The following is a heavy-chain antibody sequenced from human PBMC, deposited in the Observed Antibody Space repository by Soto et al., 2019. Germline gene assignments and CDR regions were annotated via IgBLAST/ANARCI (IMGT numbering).Heavy chain of an antibody. CDR1: GASISGTNYY. V-gene: IGHV4-39*01. D-gene: IGHD5-18*01. CDR2: ISYSGST. Sequence: SETLSLTCTVSGASISGTNYYWDWIRQPPGKGLEWVGSISYSGSTYYSPSLKSRVTISLDKSKNQFSLSLYSVTVADTAVYYCASQAGGYSYGPLDYCGQRTLVTVSS. J-gene: IGHJ4*02. CDR3: ASQAGGYSYGPLDY.